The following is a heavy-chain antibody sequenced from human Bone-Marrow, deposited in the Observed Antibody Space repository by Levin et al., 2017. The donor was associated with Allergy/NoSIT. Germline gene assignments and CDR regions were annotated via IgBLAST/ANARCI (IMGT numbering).Heavy chain of an antibody. CDR2: IYWDDDK. Sequence: QTLSLTCTFSGFSLRTSEVAVAWIRQPPGKALEWLALIYWDDDKRYSPSLKSRLTISKNTSKNQVVLTMANMDPVDTATYYCAHRRSGSYFAYWGQGALVTVSS. J-gene: IGHJ4*02. CDR1: GFSLRTSEVA. V-gene: IGHV2-5*02. CDR3: AHRRSGSYFAY. D-gene: IGHD3-10*01.